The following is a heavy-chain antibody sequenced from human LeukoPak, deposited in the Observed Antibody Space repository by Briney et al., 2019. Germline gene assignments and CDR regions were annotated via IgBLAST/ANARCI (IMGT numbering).Heavy chain of an antibody. CDR1: GFTFSSYS. Sequence: GGSLRLSCAASGFTFSSYSMNWVRQAPGERLEWVSSISSSSSYIYYADSVKGRFTISRDDAKNSLFLQMNSLRAEDTAVYYCASIDTLGYKSFDYWGQGILVTVSS. V-gene: IGHV3-21*01. CDR2: ISSSSSYI. CDR3: ASIDTLGYKSFDY. D-gene: IGHD2-2*02. J-gene: IGHJ4*02.